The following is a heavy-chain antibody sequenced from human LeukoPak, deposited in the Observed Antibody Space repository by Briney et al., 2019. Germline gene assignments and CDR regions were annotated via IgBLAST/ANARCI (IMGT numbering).Heavy chain of an antibody. J-gene: IGHJ4*02. CDR3: TTFYHEYSPY. D-gene: IGHD2/OR15-2a*01. CDR1: GFSFMNAW. V-gene: IGHV3-15*01. Sequence: GGSLRLSCAASGFSFMNAWMIWVRQAPGKGLEWVGRIKSNADGGTPDYAAPARGRFTISRDGSKNTLYLQMNSLKTEDTAVYYCTTFYHEYSPYWGRGTLVTVSS. CDR2: IKSNADGGTP.